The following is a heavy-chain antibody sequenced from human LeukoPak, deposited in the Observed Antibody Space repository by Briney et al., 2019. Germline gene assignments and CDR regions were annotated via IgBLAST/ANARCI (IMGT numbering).Heavy chain of an antibody. D-gene: IGHD5-18*01. CDR1: GFTFSSYW. Sequence: GGSLRLSCAASGFTFSSYWMSWVRQAPGKGLEWVSVIYSGGSTYYADSVKGRFTISRDNSKNTLYLQMNSLRAEDTAVCYCARDGYSYSFDYWGQGTLVTVSS. V-gene: IGHV3-66*01. CDR2: IYSGGST. CDR3: ARDGYSYSFDY. J-gene: IGHJ4*02.